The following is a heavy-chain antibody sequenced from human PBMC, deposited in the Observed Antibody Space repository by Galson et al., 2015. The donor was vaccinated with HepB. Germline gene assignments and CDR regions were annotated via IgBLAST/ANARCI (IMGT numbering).Heavy chain of an antibody. CDR2: IIPIFGTA. Sequence: SVKVSCKASGGTFSSYAISWVRQAPGQGLEWMGGIIPIFGTANYAQKFPGRVTITADESTSTAYMELSSLRSEDTAVYYCARGDDSRFLEWLLPSKLDSLRGQTDDGMDVWGQGTTVTVSS. CDR3: ARGDDSRFLEWLLPSKLDSLRGQTDDGMDV. CDR1: GGTFSSYA. V-gene: IGHV1-69*13. D-gene: IGHD3-3*01. J-gene: IGHJ6*02.